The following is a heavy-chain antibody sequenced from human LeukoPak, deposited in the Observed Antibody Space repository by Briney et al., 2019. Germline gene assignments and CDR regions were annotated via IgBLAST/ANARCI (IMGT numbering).Heavy chain of an antibody. CDR1: GFTFSSYA. J-gene: IGHJ4*02. Sequence: GGSLRLSCAASGFTFSSYAMSWVRQAPGKGLEWVSAISGSGGSTYYADSVKGRFTISRDNSKNTLYLQMNSLRAEDTAVYYCAKERGLYYDFWSGYGTDYWGQGTLVTVSS. CDR3: AKERGLYYDFWSGYGTDY. CDR2: ISGSGGST. V-gene: IGHV3-23*01. D-gene: IGHD3-3*01.